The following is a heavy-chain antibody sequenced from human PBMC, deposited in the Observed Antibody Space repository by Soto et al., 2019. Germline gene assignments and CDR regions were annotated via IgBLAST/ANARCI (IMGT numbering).Heavy chain of an antibody. Sequence: GGSLRLSCAASGFTFSSYAMHWVRQAPGKGLEWVAVISYDGSNKYYADSVKGRFTISRDNSKNTLYLQMNSLRAEDTAVYYCAREPRYSSSWHYYYYGMDVWGQGTTVTVSS. CDR1: GFTFSSYA. CDR3: AREPRYSSSWHYYYYGMDV. J-gene: IGHJ6*02. CDR2: ISYDGSNK. V-gene: IGHV3-30-3*01. D-gene: IGHD6-13*01.